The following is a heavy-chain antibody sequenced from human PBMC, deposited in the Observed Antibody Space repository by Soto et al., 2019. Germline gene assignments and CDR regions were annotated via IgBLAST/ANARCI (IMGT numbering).Heavy chain of an antibody. CDR3: ARPTAMAYNWFDP. Sequence: PGGSLRLSCAASGFTYSTYTMHWVRQAPGKGLEWVANIKQDGSEKYYVDSVKGRFTISRDNAKNSLYLQMNSLRAEDTAVYYCARPTAMAYNWFDPWGQGTLVTVSS. V-gene: IGHV3-7*01. J-gene: IGHJ5*02. D-gene: IGHD5-18*01. CDR1: GFTYSTYT. CDR2: IKQDGSEK.